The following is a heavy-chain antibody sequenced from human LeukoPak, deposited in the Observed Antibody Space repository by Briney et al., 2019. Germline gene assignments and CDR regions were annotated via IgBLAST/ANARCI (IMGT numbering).Heavy chain of an antibody. CDR2: TYYRSKWYN. J-gene: IGHJ3*02. D-gene: IGHD6-13*01. CDR1: GDSVSSNSVA. Sequence: SQTLSLTCAISGDSVSSNSVAWNWIRQSPSRGLEWLGRTYYRSKWYNDYAESVKSRITINPDTSKNQFSLQLNSVTPEDTAVYYCASGFFSIAAAGFHAFDIWGQGTMVTVSS. CDR3: ASGFFSIAAAGFHAFDI. V-gene: IGHV6-1*01.